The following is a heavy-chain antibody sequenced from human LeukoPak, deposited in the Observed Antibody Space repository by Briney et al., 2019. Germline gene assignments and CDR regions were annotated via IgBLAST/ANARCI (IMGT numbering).Heavy chain of an antibody. Sequence: ASVKVSCKASGYTFTGYFMHWVRQAPGQGLEWMGWINPNSGGTNYAQKFQGRVTMTRDTSIRTAYMELSRLRSDDTAVYYCARGRVVVAAIPDDYWGQGTLVTVSS. D-gene: IGHD2-15*01. CDR1: GYTFTGYF. V-gene: IGHV1-2*02. CDR2: INPNSGGT. CDR3: ARGRVVVAAIPDDY. J-gene: IGHJ4*02.